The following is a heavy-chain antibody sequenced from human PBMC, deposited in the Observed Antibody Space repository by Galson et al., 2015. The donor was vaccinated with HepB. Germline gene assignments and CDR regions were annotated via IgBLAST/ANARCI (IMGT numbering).Heavy chain of an antibody. CDR1: GYTFTGYY. J-gene: IGHJ4*02. CDR3: ARGRITIFGVVIMTFDY. D-gene: IGHD3-3*01. CDR2: INPNSGGI. Sequence: SVKVSCKASGYTFTGYYMHWVRQAPGQGLEWMGWINPNSGGINYAQKFQGRVTMTRDTSISTAYMELSRLRSDDTAVYYCARGRITIFGVVIMTFDYWGQGTLVTVSS. V-gene: IGHV1-2*02.